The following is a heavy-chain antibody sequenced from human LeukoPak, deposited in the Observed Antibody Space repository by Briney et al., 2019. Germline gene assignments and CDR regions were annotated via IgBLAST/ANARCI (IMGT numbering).Heavy chain of an antibody. J-gene: IGHJ3*02. D-gene: IGHD2/OR15-2a*01. V-gene: IGHV4-4*07. CDR3: ARSPTFPDAFDI. Sequence: PSETLSLTCTVSGGSISSYYWSWIRQPAGKGLEWIGRTYTSGSTNYNPSLKSRVTISVDKSKNQFSLKLSSVTAADTAVYYCARSPTFPDAFDIWGQGTMVTVSS. CDR1: GGSISSYY. CDR2: TYTSGST.